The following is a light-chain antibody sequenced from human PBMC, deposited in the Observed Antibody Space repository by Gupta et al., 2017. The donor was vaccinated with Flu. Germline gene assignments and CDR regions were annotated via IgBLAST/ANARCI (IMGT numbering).Light chain of an antibody. J-gene: IGKJ5*01. CDR1: QSIGTD. CDR2: GAS. V-gene: IGKV1-39*01. CDR3: QQTYSTPPIT. Sequence: SSLSASVGDRVTITCRASQSIGTDLNWFQQKPGKAPKLLIYGASSLLSGVPSRFSGSGFGTDFTLTISSLQPEDFATYYCQQTYSTPPITFGQGTRLDIK.